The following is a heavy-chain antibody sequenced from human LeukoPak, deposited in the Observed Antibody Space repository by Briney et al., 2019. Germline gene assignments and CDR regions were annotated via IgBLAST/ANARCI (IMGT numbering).Heavy chain of an antibody. CDR3: ARDVLRFGELFTPD. CDR2: IYYSGST. V-gene: IGHV4-59*01. D-gene: IGHD3-10*01. J-gene: IGHJ4*02. Sequence: SETLSLTCTVSGGSISSYYWSWIRQPPGKGLGWIGYIYYSGSTNYNPSLKSRVTISVDTSKNQFSLKLSSVTAADTAVYYCARDVLRFGELFTPDWGQGTMVDVS. CDR1: GGSISSYY.